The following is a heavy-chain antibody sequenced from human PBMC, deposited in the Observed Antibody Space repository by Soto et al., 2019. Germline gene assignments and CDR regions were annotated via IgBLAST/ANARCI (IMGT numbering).Heavy chain of an antibody. J-gene: IGHJ3*02. CDR3: ATSYSSSWSTSAFDI. V-gene: IGHV1-24*01. Sequence: ASVKVSSKVSGYTLTELSINWVRQAPGKGLEWMGGFDPEDGETIYAQKFQGRVTMTEDTSTDTADMELRSLRSEDTAVYYCATSYSSSWSTSAFDIWGQGTMVTGSS. D-gene: IGHD6-13*01. CDR1: GYTLTELS. CDR2: FDPEDGET.